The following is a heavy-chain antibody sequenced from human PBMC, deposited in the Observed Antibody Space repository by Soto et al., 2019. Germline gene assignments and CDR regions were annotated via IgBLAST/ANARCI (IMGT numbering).Heavy chain of an antibody. D-gene: IGHD2-2*01. CDR1: GFTFSSYS. V-gene: IGHV3-48*02. J-gene: IGHJ6*02. CDR2: ISSSSSTI. CDR3: ASWCSSTSGCPYYYYYGMDV. Sequence: EVQLVESGGCLVQPGGSLRLSCAASGFTFSSYSMNWVRQAPGKGLAWVSYISSSSSTIYYADSVKGRFTISRDNAKNSLYLQMNSRRDEDTAVYYCASWCSSTSGCPYYYYYGMDVWGQGSTVTVSS.